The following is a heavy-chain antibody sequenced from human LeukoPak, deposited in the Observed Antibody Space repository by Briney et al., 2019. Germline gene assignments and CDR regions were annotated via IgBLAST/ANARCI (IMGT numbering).Heavy chain of an antibody. Sequence: ASVKVSCKASGYTFTSYGISWVRQAPGQGLEWVGWISAYNGNTNYAQKLQGRVTMTTDTSTSTAYMELRSLRSDDTAVYYCARGGCCSSTSCANDAFDIWGQGTMVTVSS. D-gene: IGHD2-2*01. J-gene: IGHJ3*02. V-gene: IGHV1-18*01. CDR1: GYTFTSYG. CDR3: ARGGCCSSTSCANDAFDI. CDR2: ISAYNGNT.